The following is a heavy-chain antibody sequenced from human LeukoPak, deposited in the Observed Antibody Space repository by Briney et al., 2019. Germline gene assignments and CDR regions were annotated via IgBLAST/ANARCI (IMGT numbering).Heavy chain of an antibody. D-gene: IGHD4-17*01. V-gene: IGHV1-46*01. J-gene: IGHJ4*02. Sequence: ASVKVSCKASGYTFTSYYMHWVRQAPGQGLEWMGIINPSGGSTSYAQKFQGRVTMTRDTSTSTVYMELSSLGSEDTAVYYCAREATVTEFDYWGQGTLVTVSS. CDR1: GYTFTSYY. CDR2: INPSGGST. CDR3: AREATVTEFDY.